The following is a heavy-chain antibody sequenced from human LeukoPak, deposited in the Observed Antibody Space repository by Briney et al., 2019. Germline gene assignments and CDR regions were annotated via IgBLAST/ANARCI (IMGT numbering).Heavy chain of an antibody. V-gene: IGHV3-9*01. D-gene: IGHD3-9*01. Sequence: GGSLRLSCAASGFTFDDYAMHWVRQAPGKGLEWVSGISWNSGSIGYADSVKGRFTISRDNAKNSLYLQMNSLRAEDTAVYYCARVTQSWNDILTGYYPAEIDYWGQGTLVTVSS. CDR2: ISWNSGSI. CDR3: ARVTQSWNDILTGYYPAEIDY. CDR1: GFTFDDYA. J-gene: IGHJ4*02.